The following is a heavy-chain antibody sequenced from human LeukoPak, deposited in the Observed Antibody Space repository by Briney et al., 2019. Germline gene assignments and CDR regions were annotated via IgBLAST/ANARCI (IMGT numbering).Heavy chain of an antibody. J-gene: IGHJ6*03. D-gene: IGHD3-10*01. CDR2: INHSGST. V-gene: IGHV4-34*01. CDR3: ARGRYYYGSGSYPRYYYYCYMDV. CDR1: GGSFSGYY. Sequence: SETLSLTCAVYGGSFSGYYWSWIRQPPGKGLEWIGEINHSGSTNYNPSLKSRVTISVDTSKNQFSLKLSSVTAADTAVYYCARGRYYYGSGSYPRYYYYCYMDVWGKGTTVTVSS.